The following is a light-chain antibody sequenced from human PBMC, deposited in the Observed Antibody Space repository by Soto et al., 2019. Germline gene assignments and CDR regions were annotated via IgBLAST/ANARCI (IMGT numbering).Light chain of an antibody. V-gene: IGKV3-11*01. CDR2: DAS. CDR3: QHRTTWPRT. Sequence: EIVLTQSLPPLSLSPGERATLACRASPSAGTFFAWYQQKPGQAPMLIIYDASNRATGIPARFSGTGSGTDFALTISSVEPEDFAVYYGQHRTTWPRTFGRGTKLYI. J-gene: IGKJ2*01. CDR1: PSAGTF.